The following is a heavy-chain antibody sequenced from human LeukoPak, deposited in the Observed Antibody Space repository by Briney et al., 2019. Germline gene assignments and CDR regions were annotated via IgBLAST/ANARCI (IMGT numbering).Heavy chain of an antibody. D-gene: IGHD6-13*01. CDR1: GYSISSGYY. V-gene: IGHV4-38-2*01. CDR3: GRGAIAAAGLGWFVP. Sequence: PSETLSLTCAVSGYSISSGYYWGWIRQPPGKGLEWIGGIYHSGSTYYNPSLKSRVTISVDTSKNQFSRRLSSVTAADTAVYYCGRGAIAAAGLGWFVPWGQGTLVTASS. CDR2: IYHSGST. J-gene: IGHJ5*02.